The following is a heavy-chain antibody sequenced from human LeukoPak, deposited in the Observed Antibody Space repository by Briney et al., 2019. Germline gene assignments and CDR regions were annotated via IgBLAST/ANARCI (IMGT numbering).Heavy chain of an antibody. V-gene: IGHV3-23*01. CDR2: ISGSGGST. D-gene: IGHD4-17*01. CDR3: AKGYGDYVLGRYYYYYMDV. Sequence: GGSLRLSCAASGFTFSSYAMSWVRQAPGKGLEWVSAISGSGGSTYYADSVKGRFTISRDNSKNTLYLQMNSLRAEDTAVYYCAKGYGDYVLGRYYYYYMDVWGKGTTVTVSS. J-gene: IGHJ6*03. CDR1: GFTFSSYA.